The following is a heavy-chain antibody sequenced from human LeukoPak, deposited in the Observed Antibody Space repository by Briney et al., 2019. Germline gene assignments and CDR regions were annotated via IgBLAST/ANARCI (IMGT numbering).Heavy chain of an antibody. CDR3: ARDRSNYYDSSGLPPLAATY. V-gene: IGHV3-33*01. J-gene: IGHJ4*02. D-gene: IGHD3-22*01. CDR1: GFTFSSYG. Sequence: GGSLRLSCAASGFTFSSYGMHWVRQAPGKGLEWVAVIWYDGSNKYYADSVKGRFTISRDNSKITLYLQMNSLRAEDTAVYYCARDRSNYYDSSGLPPLAATYWGQGTLVTVSS. CDR2: IWYDGSNK.